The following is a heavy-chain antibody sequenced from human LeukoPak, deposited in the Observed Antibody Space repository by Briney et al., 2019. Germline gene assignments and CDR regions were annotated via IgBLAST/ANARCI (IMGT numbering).Heavy chain of an antibody. J-gene: IGHJ5*02. D-gene: IGHD3-22*01. CDR2: IRSNSDGGTI. V-gene: IGHV3-15*07. CDR1: GFTFSNAW. Sequence: GGSLRLSCATSGFTFSNAWTNWVRQAPGKGLEWVGRIRSNSDGGTIDYAAPVKGRFTLSRDDSKTTLYLQMNSLQTEDTAVYYCATDFYDSTWGQGTLVTVSS. CDR3: ATDFYDST.